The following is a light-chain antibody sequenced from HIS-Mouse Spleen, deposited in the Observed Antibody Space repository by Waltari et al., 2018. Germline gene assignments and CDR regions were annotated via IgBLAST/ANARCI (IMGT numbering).Light chain of an antibody. Sequence: DIQLTQSPSFLSASVGDRVTITCRASQGISSYLAWYQQKPGKAPKLLIYAASNLQSGVPSRFSGSGSGTEFTLTISSLQPEDFATYYCQQLNSYSLTFGGGTKVEIK. CDR3: QQLNSYSLT. J-gene: IGKJ4*01. V-gene: IGKV1-9*01. CDR2: AAS. CDR1: QGISSY.